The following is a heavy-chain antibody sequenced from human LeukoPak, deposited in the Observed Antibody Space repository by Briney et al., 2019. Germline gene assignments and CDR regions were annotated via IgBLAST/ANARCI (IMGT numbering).Heavy chain of an antibody. V-gene: IGHV4-39*01. CDR3: ARQGRHYYGSGSFDY. J-gene: IGHJ4*02. Sequence: SETLSLTCTVSGGSISSSSYYWGWIRQPPGKGLEWIGSIYYSGSTYYNPSLNSRVTISVDTSKNQFSLKLSSVTAADTAVYYCARQGRHYYGSGSFDYWGQGTLVTVSS. CDR1: GGSISSSSYY. D-gene: IGHD3-10*01. CDR2: IYYSGST.